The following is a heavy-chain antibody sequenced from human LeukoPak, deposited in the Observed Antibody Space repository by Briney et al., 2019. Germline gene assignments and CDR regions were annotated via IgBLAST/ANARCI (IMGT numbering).Heavy chain of an antibody. D-gene: IGHD3-3*01. CDR1: GGSISSYY. CDR3: ARQDYDPPYYCYLDV. CDR2: IYNSGST. Sequence: SETLSLTCTVSGGSISSYYWSWIRQPPGKGLEWIGYIYNSGSTNYNPSLKSRVTISVDTSKNQFSLKLSSVTAADTAVYYCARQDYDPPYYCYLDVWGKGTTVTVSS. J-gene: IGHJ6*03. V-gene: IGHV4-59*08.